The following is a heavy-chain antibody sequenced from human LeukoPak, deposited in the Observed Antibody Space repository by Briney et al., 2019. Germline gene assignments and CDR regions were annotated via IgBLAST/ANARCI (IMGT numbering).Heavy chain of an antibody. J-gene: IGHJ4*02. CDR1: GFSFSTYW. CDR3: ARDGPYCGGDCFFDY. Sequence: GGSLRLSCAASGFSFSTYWMSWVRQAPGKGLEWVANIKQDGSEKYYVDSVKGRFTISRDNAKNSLYLQMNSLRAEDTAVYYCARDGPYCGGDCFFDYWGQGTLVTVSS. CDR2: IKQDGSEK. D-gene: IGHD2-21*02. V-gene: IGHV3-7*01.